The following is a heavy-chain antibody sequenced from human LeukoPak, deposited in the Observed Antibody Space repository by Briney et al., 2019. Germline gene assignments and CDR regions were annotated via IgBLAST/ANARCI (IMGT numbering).Heavy chain of an antibody. V-gene: IGHV4-61*01. D-gene: IGHD2-8*01. CDR1: GGSVSSGTYY. CDR3: TRSTNLEAFDI. J-gene: IGHJ3*02. CDR2: IYYSGST. Sequence: SETLSLTCTVSGGSVSSGTYYWSWIRQPPGEGLEWIGYIYYSGSTNYNPSLKSRVTVSVDTSKNQCSLKLSSVTTADTAVYYCTRSTNLEAFDIWGQGTMVTVSS.